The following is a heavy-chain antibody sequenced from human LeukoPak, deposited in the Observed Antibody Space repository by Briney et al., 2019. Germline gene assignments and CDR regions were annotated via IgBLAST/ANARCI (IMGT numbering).Heavy chain of an antibody. V-gene: IGHV4-4*07. CDR1: GGSISSYF. D-gene: IGHD2-2*02. CDR3: ARGSASPAAIPFDF. J-gene: IGHJ3*01. Sequence: PSETLSLTCTVSGGSISSYFWSWIRQPAGKGLERIGRIYSSGNTNYNPSLKSRVTMSVDTSKNQFSLKLSSVTAADTAVYYCARGSASPAAIPFDFWGQGTMVTVSS. CDR2: IYSSGNT.